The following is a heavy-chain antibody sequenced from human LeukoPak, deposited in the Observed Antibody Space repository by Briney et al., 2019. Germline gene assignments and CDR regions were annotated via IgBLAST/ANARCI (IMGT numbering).Heavy chain of an antibody. V-gene: IGHV3-23*01. CDR1: GFTFTDYA. CDR2: ISDNGGET. CDR3: ATDRERDPSVYYLV. J-gene: IGHJ4*02. Sequence: PGGSLRLSCAASGFTFTDYAMSWVRQAPEKGLERISTISDNGGETYYADSVKGRFAISRDNSKNTLFLQMNSLRAEDSAVYYCATDRERDPSVYYLVGGQGTLITVSS. D-gene: IGHD3-22*01.